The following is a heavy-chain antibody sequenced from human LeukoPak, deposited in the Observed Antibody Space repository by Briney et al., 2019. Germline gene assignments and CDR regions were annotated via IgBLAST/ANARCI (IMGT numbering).Heavy chain of an antibody. CDR1: GFTFSSYG. Sequence: PGGSLRLSCAASGFTFSSYGMHWVRQAPGKGLEWVAFIRYDGSNKYYADSVKGRFTISRDNSKNTLYLQMNSLGAEDTAVYYCAKVMRVAAHNWFDPWGQGTLVTVSS. J-gene: IGHJ5*02. V-gene: IGHV3-30*02. D-gene: IGHD6-6*01. CDR2: IRYDGSNK. CDR3: AKVMRVAAHNWFDP.